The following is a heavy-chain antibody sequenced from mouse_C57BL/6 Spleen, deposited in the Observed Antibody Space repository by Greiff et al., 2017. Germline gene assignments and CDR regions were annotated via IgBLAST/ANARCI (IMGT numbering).Heavy chain of an antibody. CDR2: IHPNSGST. Sequence: QVQLQQPGAELVKPGASVKLSCKASGYTFTSYWMHWVKQRPGQGLEWIGMIHPNSGSTNYNEKFKSKATLTVDKSSSTAYMQLSSLTSEDAAVYYCARLSYYGSSYVLDYWGQGTTLTVSS. CDR1: GYTFTSYW. D-gene: IGHD1-1*01. V-gene: IGHV1-64*01. J-gene: IGHJ2*01. CDR3: ARLSYYGSSYVLDY.